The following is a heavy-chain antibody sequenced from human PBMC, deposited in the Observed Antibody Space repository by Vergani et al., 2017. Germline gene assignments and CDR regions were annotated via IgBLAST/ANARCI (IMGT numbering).Heavy chain of an antibody. Sequence: EVQLLESGGGLVQPGGSLRLSCAASGFTFSSYAMSWVRQAPGKGLEWVSAISGIGGSTYYADSVKGRFTISRDNSKNTLYLQMNSLRAEDTAVYYCAKDSSSWYWSDYWGQGTLVTVSS. V-gene: IGHV3-23*01. CDR2: ISGIGGST. CDR3: AKDSSSWYWSDY. J-gene: IGHJ4*02. D-gene: IGHD6-13*01. CDR1: GFTFSSYA.